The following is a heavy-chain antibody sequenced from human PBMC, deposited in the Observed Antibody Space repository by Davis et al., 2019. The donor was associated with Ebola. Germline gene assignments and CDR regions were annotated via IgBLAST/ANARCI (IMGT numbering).Heavy chain of an antibody. CDR3: ARDRRVGSGWTGGPFDY. V-gene: IGHV3-33*01. CDR1: GFTFSSYG. J-gene: IGHJ4*02. Sequence: GESLKISCAASGFTFSSYGMHWVRQAPGKGLEWVAVIWYDGSNKYYADSVKGRFTISRDNSKNTLYLQMNSLRAEDTAVYYCARDRRVGSGWTGGPFDYWGQGTLVTVSS. D-gene: IGHD6-19*01. CDR2: IWYDGSNK.